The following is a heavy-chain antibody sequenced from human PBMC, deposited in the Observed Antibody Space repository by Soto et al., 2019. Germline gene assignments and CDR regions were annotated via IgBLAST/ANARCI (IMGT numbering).Heavy chain of an antibody. CDR3: ARGYGGALRFVDWPPGARSWFDP. V-gene: IGHV3-33*01. CDR1: GFTFSHYI. J-gene: IGHJ5*02. Sequence: QVQLVESGGGVVQPGMSLRLSCEASGFTFSHYIMHWVRQAPGQGLEWVAVTWYDGNKKYYADSVKGRFTLSRDNSKNILYLQMNSLRTEDTAVYYCARGYGGALRFVDWPPGARSWFDPWGQGTLVTVSS. D-gene: IGHD2-15*01. CDR2: TWYDGNKK.